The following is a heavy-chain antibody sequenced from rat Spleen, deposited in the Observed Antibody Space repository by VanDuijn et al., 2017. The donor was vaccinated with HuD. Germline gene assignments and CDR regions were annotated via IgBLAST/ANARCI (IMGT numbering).Heavy chain of an antibody. V-gene: IGHV2-1*01. CDR1: GFSLTNFG. J-gene: IGHJ3*01. Sequence: QVQLKESGPGLVQPSQTLSLTCTVSGFSLTNFGVTWVRQPPGKGLEWMGGIWGDGNTDCNSVFKSRLSISRDTSKSQVFLKLNSLQTEDTAIYFCTGYDGSHYHNPTWFSYWGQGTLVTVSS. CDR2: IWGDGNT. D-gene: IGHD1-12*03. CDR3: TGYDGSHYHNPTWFSY.